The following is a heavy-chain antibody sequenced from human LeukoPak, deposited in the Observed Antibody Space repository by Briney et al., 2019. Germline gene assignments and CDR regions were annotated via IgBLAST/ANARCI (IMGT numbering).Heavy chain of an antibody. Sequence: PGGSLRLSCAASGFTFSSFVVTWVRQAPGKGLERVASIRGDGERTYYAASVKGRFTISRDNSKNTLYLQMNSLRAEDTAVYYCAKEGVAVTSRGAYFDYWGQGTLVTVSS. CDR1: GFTFSSFV. D-gene: IGHD4-17*01. CDR3: AKEGVAVTSRGAYFDY. V-gene: IGHV3-23*01. J-gene: IGHJ4*02. CDR2: IRGDGERT.